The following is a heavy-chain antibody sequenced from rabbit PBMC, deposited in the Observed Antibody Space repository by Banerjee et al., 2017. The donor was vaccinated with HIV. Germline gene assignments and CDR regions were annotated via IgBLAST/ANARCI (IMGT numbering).Heavy chain of an antibody. CDR3: ARTVDTGDYRYGL. V-gene: IGHV1S45*01. CDR2: IYIGSGNP. Sequence: QEQLEESGGGLVKPEGSLTLTCKASGFDLSSYYHMCWVRQAPGKGLEWIACIYIGSGNPYYANWVNGRFTISKASSTTVTLQMTSLTAADTATYFCARTVDTGDYRYGLWGQGTLVTVS. D-gene: IGHD2-1*01. CDR1: GFDLSSYYH. J-gene: IGHJ3*01.